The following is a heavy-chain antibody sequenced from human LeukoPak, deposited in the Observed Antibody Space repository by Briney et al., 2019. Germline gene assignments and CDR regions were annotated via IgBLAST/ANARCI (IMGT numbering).Heavy chain of an antibody. CDR3: AGAYCGGDCYIDY. D-gene: IGHD2-21*02. CDR1: GYTFTGYY. Sequence: ASVKVSCKASGYTFTGYYMHWVRQAPGQGLEWVGWINPNSGGTNFAQKFQGRVTMTRDTSISTAYMELSRLTSDDTAVYYCAGAYCGGDCYIDYWGQGTLVIVSS. V-gene: IGHV1-2*02. J-gene: IGHJ4*02. CDR2: INPNSGGT.